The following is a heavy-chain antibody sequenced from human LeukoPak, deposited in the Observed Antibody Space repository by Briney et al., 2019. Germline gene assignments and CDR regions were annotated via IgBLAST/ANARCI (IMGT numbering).Heavy chain of an antibody. CDR2: INPNSGGT. J-gene: IGHJ4*02. Sequence: ASVKVSCKASGYTFTGYFMHWVLQAPGQGLEWMGRINPNSGGTNYAQKFQGRVTMTRDTSISTAYMELSRLRSDDTAVYYCARTRITIFGVVSSYFDYWGQGTLVTVSS. CDR1: GYTFTGYF. D-gene: IGHD3-3*01. V-gene: IGHV1-2*06. CDR3: ARTRITIFGVVSSYFDY.